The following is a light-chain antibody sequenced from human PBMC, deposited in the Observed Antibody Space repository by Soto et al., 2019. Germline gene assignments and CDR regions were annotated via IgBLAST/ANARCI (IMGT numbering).Light chain of an antibody. Sequence: QSVLTQPASVSGSPGQSITISCTGTSSDVGGYNYVSWYQQHPGKAPKLMIYEVSNRPSRVSNRFSGSKSGNTAYLTISGLQAEDEADYYCSSYTRSSTSYVFGTGTKLTVL. CDR1: SSDVGGYNY. V-gene: IGLV2-14*01. CDR2: EVS. J-gene: IGLJ1*01. CDR3: SSYTRSSTSYV.